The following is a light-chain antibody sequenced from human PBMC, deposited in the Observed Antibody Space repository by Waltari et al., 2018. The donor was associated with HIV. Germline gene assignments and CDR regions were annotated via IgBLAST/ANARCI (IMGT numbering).Light chain of an antibody. V-gene: IGLV7-43*01. CDR2: GTT. CDR1: TVAVTSGYP. Sequence: QTVVTQEPSLTVSPGGTVTLTCASSTVAVTSGYPPNWFQQKPGQAPRALIYGTTNKHSCTPARFSGSLLGGKSALTLSGVQPEDESEYYCLLYYGGAWVFGGGTKLTVL. J-gene: IGLJ3*02. CDR3: LLYYGGAWV.